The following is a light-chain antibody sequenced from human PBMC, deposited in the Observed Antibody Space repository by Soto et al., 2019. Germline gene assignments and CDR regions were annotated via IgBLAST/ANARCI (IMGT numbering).Light chain of an antibody. CDR3: PQSYSTLPT. J-gene: IGKJ5*01. V-gene: IGKV1-39*01. Sequence: MEINRSAACRAGTEGSRGRITCRSSQSISSYLNWYQQKPGKAPKLLMYAVSSLQSGVPSRFSGSGSGTDFTPTISCLHPKHFAPYYRPQSYSTLPTFPQGTRLEIK. CDR1: QSISSY. CDR2: AVS.